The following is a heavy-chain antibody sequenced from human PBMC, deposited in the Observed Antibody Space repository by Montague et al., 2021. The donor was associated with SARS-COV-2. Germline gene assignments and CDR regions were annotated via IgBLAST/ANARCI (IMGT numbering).Heavy chain of an antibody. CDR3: ARWGEYYNSPYYYYAMDV. Sequence: SETLSLTCTVSGGSISPYYWSWIRQSPGKGLECIGDTSYSGSTDYNPSLKSRVTISIDTSKNQFSLKLSSVTAADTAVYYCARWGEYYNSPYYYYAMDVWGKGTRVTVSS. V-gene: IGHV4-59*12. CDR2: TSYSGST. CDR1: GGSISPYY. J-gene: IGHJ6*04. D-gene: IGHD3-3*01.